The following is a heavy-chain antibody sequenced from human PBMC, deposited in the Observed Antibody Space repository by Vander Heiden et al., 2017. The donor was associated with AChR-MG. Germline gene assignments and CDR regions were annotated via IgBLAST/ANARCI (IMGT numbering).Heavy chain of an antibody. CDR2: IRYDGSNK. D-gene: IGHD3-3*01. Sequence: QVQLVVSGGGVVQPGGSLRLSCAASGFTFSSYGMHWVRQAPGKGLEWVAFIRYDGSNKYYADSVKGRFTISRDNSKNTLYLQMNSLRAEDTAVYYCAKEVVDFWSGFNWFDPWGQGTLVTVSS. CDR3: AKEVVDFWSGFNWFDP. J-gene: IGHJ5*02. CDR1: GFTFSSYG. V-gene: IGHV3-30*02.